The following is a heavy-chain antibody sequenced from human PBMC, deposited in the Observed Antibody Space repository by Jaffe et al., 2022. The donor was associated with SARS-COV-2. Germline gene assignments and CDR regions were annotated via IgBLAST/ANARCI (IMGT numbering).Heavy chain of an antibody. D-gene: IGHD5-18*01. J-gene: IGHJ4*02. Sequence: QVQLVESGGGVVQPGRSLRLSCAASGFTFSSYAMHWVRQAPGKGLEWVAVISYDGSNKYYADSVKGRFTISRDNSKNTLYLQMNSLRAEDTAVYYCTRGPPRYSYGIGGGYWGQGTLVTVSS. V-gene: IGHV3-30*04. CDR1: GFTFSSYA. CDR3: TRGPPRYSYGIGGGY. CDR2: ISYDGSNK.